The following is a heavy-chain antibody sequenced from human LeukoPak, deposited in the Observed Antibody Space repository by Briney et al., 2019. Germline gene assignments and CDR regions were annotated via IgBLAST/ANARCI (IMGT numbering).Heavy chain of an antibody. D-gene: IGHD2-2*01. CDR2: IDKTGDT. CDR3: ARVFCTTISCQDRHYFDS. J-gene: IGHJ4*02. Sequence: SETLSLTCSVSGGSISRSSFYWGWIRQPPGKGLEWVASIDKTGDTYYNPSLKSRVTISVDKSKNQFSLKLTSVTAADTAVYYCARVFCTTISCQDRHYFDSWGQGTLVTVSS. V-gene: IGHV4-39*07. CDR1: GGSISRSSFY.